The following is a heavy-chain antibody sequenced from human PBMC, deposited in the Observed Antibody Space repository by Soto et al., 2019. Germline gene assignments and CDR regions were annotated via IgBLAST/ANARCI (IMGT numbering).Heavy chain of an antibody. CDR2: ISGTGGST. Sequence: PGGSLRLSCAASGFTFTSFAITWVRQAPGKGLEWVSTISGTGGSTYYGDSVKGRFTISRDNSKNTLYLQMNSLRAEDTAVYYCAKDRGITMVVVTVLLDYWGQGSLVTVSS. V-gene: IGHV3-23*01. CDR3: AKDRGITMVVVTVLLDY. CDR1: GFTFTSFA. J-gene: IGHJ4*02. D-gene: IGHD3-22*01.